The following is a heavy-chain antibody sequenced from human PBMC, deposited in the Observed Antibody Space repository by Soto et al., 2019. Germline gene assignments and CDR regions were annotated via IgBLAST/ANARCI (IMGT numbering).Heavy chain of an antibody. Sequence: QVQLVESGGGVVQPGRSLRLSCAASGFTFSSYGMHWIRKAPGKGLEWVAVIWYDGSNKYYADSVKGRFTISRDNSKNTLYLQMNSLRAEDTAVYYCANLVGATTEDYWGQGTLVTVSS. CDR3: ANLVGATTEDY. CDR1: GFTFSSYG. CDR2: IWYDGSNK. V-gene: IGHV3-33*06. D-gene: IGHD1-26*01. J-gene: IGHJ4*02.